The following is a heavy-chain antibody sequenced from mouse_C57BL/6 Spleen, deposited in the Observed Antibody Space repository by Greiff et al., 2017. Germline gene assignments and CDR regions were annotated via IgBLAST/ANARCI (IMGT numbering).Heavy chain of an antibody. CDR2: IYPGSGST. V-gene: IGHV1-55*01. CDR3: ARGDYSNYVGYFDY. CDR1: GYTFTSYW. Sequence: QVQLQQPGAELVKPGASVKMSCKASGYTFTSYWITWVKQRPGQGLEWIGDIYPGSGSTNYNEKFKSKATLTVDTSSSTAYMQLSSLTSEDSAVYNCARGDYSNYVGYFDYWGQGTTLTVSS. J-gene: IGHJ2*01. D-gene: IGHD2-5*01.